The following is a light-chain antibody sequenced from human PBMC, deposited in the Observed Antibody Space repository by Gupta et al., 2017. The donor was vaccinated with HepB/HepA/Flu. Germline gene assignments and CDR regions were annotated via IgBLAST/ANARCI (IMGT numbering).Light chain of an antibody. CDR2: DAS. J-gene: IGKJ4*01. CDR3: QQEGSSPIA. CDR1: ESVRSRY. Sequence: EIVLTQSPATLSLSPGERATLSCGASESVRSRYLAWYQQKPGRAPRLLMYDASKRATGIPDRFSGSGSGTDFTLTISRLEPEDFAVYYCQQEGSSPIAFSGGTKVEIK. V-gene: IGKV3D-20*01.